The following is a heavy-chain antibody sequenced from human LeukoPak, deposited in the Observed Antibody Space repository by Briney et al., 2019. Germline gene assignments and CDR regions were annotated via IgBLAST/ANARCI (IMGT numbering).Heavy chain of an antibody. CDR1: GFTFSNYP. Sequence: GGSLRLSCSASGFTFSNYPMHWVRQAPGKGLEYVSAINSNGDSTYSADSVKGRFTISRDNSKNTLYLQMSSLRADDTAVYFCVRPNSAVAGTRYFDYWGQGTLVTVSS. V-gene: IGHV3-64D*06. D-gene: IGHD6-19*01. CDR3: VRPNSAVAGTRYFDY. J-gene: IGHJ4*02. CDR2: INSNGDST.